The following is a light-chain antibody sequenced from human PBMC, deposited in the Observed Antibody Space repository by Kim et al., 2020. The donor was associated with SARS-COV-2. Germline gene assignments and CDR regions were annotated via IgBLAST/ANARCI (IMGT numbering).Light chain of an antibody. J-gene: IGKJ5*01. Sequence: SVGDKVSTHCRASKDIRNDVRYYQQKRGGAAKRLLYGASSVQGEVTSRLSGSGGGAKVSLPIISLLHADDATYFCLQHYTCSITFGQGTHVDIK. CDR1: KDIRND. V-gene: IGKV1-17*01. CDR2: GAS. CDR3: LQHYTCSIT.